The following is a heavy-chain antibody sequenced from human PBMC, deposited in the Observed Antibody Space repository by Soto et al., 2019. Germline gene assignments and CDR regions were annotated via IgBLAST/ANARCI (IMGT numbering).Heavy chain of an antibody. J-gene: IGHJ4*02. D-gene: IGHD3-22*01. Sequence: VASVKVSCKASGYTFTSYYMHWVRQAPGQGLEWMGIINPSGGSTSYAQKFQGRVTMTRDTSTSTVYMELSSLRSEDTAVYYCARDRGYDDDSSGYLNYWGQGTLVTVSS. CDR3: ARDRGYDDDSSGYLNY. CDR1: GYTFTSYY. V-gene: IGHV1-46*01. CDR2: INPSGGST.